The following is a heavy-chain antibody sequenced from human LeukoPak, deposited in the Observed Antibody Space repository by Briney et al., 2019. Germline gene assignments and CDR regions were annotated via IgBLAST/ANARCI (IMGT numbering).Heavy chain of an antibody. D-gene: IGHD1-26*01. CDR1: GLTFRNYS. Sequence: GGSLRLFCAASGLTFRNYSMIWLRQAPGKGLEWVSSISSSSNYIYYADSVNGRFTISRDNAKNSLYLQMNSLRDDDTAVYYCVRGVGVSRFNYFDPWGQGTLVTVSS. CDR2: ISSSSNYI. J-gene: IGHJ5*02. V-gene: IGHV3-21*01. CDR3: VRGVGVSRFNYFDP.